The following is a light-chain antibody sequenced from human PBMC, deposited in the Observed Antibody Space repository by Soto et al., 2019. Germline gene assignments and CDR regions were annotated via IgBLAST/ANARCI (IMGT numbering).Light chain of an antibody. J-gene: IGLJ3*02. CDR3: CSFAGNTNSV. V-gene: IGLV2-23*02. CDR2: EVF. Sequence: QSALTQPASVSGSPGQSITISCTGTGSDVGGYSLVSWYQQHPDKAPKLIIYEVFKRPSGVSDRFSGSKSGNTASLTISGLQAEDEADYYCCSFAGNTNSVFGGGTKVTVL. CDR1: GSDVGGYSL.